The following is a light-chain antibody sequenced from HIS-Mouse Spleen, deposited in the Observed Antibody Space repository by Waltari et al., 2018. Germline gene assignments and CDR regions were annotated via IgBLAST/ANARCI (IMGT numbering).Light chain of an antibody. V-gene: IGLV2-23*01. CDR3: CSYAGSSTWV. J-gene: IGLJ3*02. CDR2: EGS. CDR1: SSDVGSYNL. Sequence: QSALTQPASVSGSPGQSITISCTGTSSDVGSYNLVSWYQQQPGKAPKPMLYEGSKRPSGVSNRFAGSKSGNTASLTISGLQAEDEADYYCCSYAGSSTWVFGGGTKLTVL.